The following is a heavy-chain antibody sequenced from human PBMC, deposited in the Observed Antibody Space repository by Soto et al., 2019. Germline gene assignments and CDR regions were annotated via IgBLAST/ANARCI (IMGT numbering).Heavy chain of an antibody. CDR3: ARGNGYSYGGYYYGMDV. J-gene: IGHJ6*02. D-gene: IGHD5-18*01. Sequence: PGGSLRLSCAASGFTFSSYEMNWVRQAPGKGLEWVSYISSSGSTIYYADSVKGRFTISRDNAKNSLYLQMNSLRAEDTAVYYCARGNGYSYGGYYYGMDVWGQGTTVTVSS. CDR1: GFTFSSYE. V-gene: IGHV3-48*03. CDR2: ISSSGSTI.